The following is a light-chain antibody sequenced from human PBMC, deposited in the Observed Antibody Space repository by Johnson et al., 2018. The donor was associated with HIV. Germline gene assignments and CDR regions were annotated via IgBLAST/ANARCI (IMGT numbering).Light chain of an antibody. J-gene: IGLJ1*01. V-gene: IGLV1-51*01. CDR2: DNN. CDR1: SSNIGNNF. CDR3: GTWDNSLTAYV. Sequence: QSVLTQPPSVSAAPGQKVTVSCSGSSSNIGNNFVSWYQQVPGTAPKLLIYDNNNRPSGIPDRFSGSKSGTSATLGITGLQTGDEADYYCGTWDNSLTAYVFGTGTKVTV.